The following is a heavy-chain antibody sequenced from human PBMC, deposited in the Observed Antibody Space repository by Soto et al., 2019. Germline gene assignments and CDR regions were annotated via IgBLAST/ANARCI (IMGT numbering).Heavy chain of an antibody. CDR3: ARDGMVSGWYTYYGMDV. CDR2: IYYSGST. V-gene: IGHV4-59*01. CDR1: GGSISSYY. D-gene: IGHD6-19*01. Sequence: SETLSLTCTVSGGSISSYYWSWIRQPPGEGLEWIGYIYYSGSTNYNPSLKSRVTISVDTSKNQFSLKLSSVTAADTAVYYCARDGMVSGWYTYYGMDVWGQGTTVTVSS. J-gene: IGHJ6*02.